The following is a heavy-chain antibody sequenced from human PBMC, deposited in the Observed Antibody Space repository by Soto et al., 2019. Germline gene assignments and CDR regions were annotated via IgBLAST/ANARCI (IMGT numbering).Heavy chain of an antibody. CDR1: GFTFSSYD. J-gene: IGHJ2*01. V-gene: IGHV3-13*05. D-gene: IGHD1-1*01. CDR3: AKAHDTTWYFDL. Sequence: PGGSLRLSCAASGFTFSSYDMHWVRQATGKGLEWVSAMGTDGDPYYPGSVKGRFTISRENAKNSLYLQMNSLRAGDTAVYYCAKAHDTTWYFDLWGRGTLVTVSS. CDR2: MGTDGDP.